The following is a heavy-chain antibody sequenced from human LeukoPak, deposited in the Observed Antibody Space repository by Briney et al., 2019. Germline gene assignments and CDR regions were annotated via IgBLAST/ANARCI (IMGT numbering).Heavy chain of an antibody. V-gene: IGHV4-61*10. CDR3: ARGRAPAPWLVPQAGRGAFDI. D-gene: IGHD6-19*01. CDR2: IYDSRST. J-gene: IGHJ3*02. Sequence: SETLSLTCTVSGGSISSGSYYWSWIRQPAGKGLEWIGCIYDSRSTNYNPSLKGRVTISVDTSKNQFSLKLSSVTAADTAVYYCARGRAPAPWLVPQAGRGAFDIWGQGTMVTVSS. CDR1: GGSISSGSYY.